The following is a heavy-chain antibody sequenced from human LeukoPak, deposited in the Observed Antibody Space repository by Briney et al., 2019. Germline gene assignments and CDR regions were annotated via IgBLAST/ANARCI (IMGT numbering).Heavy chain of an antibody. V-gene: IGHV4-34*01. J-gene: IGHJ4*02. CDR3: ARVRGYSGYASLDY. Sequence: SETLSLTCTVSGGSISSYYWSWIRQPPGKGLEWIGEINHSGSTNYNPSLKSRVTISVDTSKNQFSLKLSSVTAADTAVYYCARVRGYSGYASLDYWGQGTLVTVSS. D-gene: IGHD5-12*01. CDR1: GGSISSYY. CDR2: INHSGST.